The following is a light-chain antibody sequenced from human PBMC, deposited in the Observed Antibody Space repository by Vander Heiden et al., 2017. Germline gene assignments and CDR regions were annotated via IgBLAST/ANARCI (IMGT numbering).Light chain of an antibody. V-gene: IGKV1-33*01. CDR2: DAS. CDR3: QQDENLHL. CDR1: QDISNY. J-gene: IGKJ4*01. Sequence: DIQMTQSPSSLSASVGDRVTITCQASQDISNYLNWYQQKPGKAPKLLIYDASNLETGVPSRFSGSRSGTDFTFTISSLQPEDIATYYWQQDENLHLFGGGTKVEIK.